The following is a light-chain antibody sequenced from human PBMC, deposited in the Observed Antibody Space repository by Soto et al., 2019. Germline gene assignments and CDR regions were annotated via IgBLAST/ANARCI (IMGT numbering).Light chain of an antibody. V-gene: IGKV3-20*01. CDR2: GAS. J-gene: IGKJ4*01. CDR1: QSISSSS. CDR3: HQYDNSPLT. Sequence: EIVLTQSPGTLSLSPGERATLSCRASQSISSSSLAWYQQKPGQAPRLLIYGASSRATGVPDRFSGSGSGTDFTLTISRLEPEDFAVYYCHQYDNSPLTFGGGTKVEIK.